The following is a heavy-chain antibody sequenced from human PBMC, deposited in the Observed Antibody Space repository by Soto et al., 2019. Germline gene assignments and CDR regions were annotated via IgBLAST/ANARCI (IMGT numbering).Heavy chain of an antibody. Sequence: QVQLQQWGAGLLKPSETLSLTCAVYGGSFSGYYWSWIRQSPGKGLEWIGEINHSGSTNYNPSLKSRVSISVEKSKTQFSLKLRSVTAADTAVYYCAREPGYCSGGTCYVFDYWGQGTLVTVSS. CDR2: INHSGST. J-gene: IGHJ4*02. CDR1: GGSFSGYY. CDR3: AREPGYCSGGTCYVFDY. V-gene: IGHV4-34*01. D-gene: IGHD2-15*01.